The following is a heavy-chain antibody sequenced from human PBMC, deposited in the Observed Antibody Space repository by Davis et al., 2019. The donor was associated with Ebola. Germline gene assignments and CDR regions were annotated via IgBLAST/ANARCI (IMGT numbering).Heavy chain of an antibody. CDR1: GVPISSHY. CDR2: SGGT. Sequence: PSETLSLTCSVSGVPISSHYWSWVRQAPGKGLEFIAYSGGTIYTPSLKGRVSISIDTSKNQFSLKLTSVTAADTAFYYCARDQKGDGYTSFEYWGQGILVTVSS. D-gene: IGHD5-24*01. J-gene: IGHJ4*02. CDR3: ARDQKGDGYTSFEY. V-gene: IGHV4-59*11.